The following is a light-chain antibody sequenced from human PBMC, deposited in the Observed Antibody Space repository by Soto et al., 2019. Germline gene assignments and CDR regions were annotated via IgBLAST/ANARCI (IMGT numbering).Light chain of an antibody. Sequence: ILMTLSPATLSVSQNEVAPLSARASQSVSSNLAWYQQKPGQAPRLLIYGASTRATGIPARFSGSGSGTEFTLTISSLQSEDFAVYYCQKYNKWPPITFGQGTRLEIK. V-gene: IGKV3-15*01. CDR1: QSVSSN. CDR3: QKYNKWPPIT. CDR2: GAS. J-gene: IGKJ5*01.